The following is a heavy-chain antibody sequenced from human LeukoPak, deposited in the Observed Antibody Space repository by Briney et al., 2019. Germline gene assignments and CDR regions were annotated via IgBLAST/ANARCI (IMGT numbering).Heavy chain of an antibody. Sequence: KSGESLKISCKGSGYSFTFYWIGWVRQMPGKGLEWMGIIWPSDSDSRYSPSFQGHVTISADKSLSTAYLEWSSLRVSDTAIYYCARQGKWSPAQYAFDIWGQGTMVTVSS. D-gene: IGHD2-15*01. CDR2: IWPSDSDS. CDR1: GYSFTFYW. CDR3: ARQGKWSPAQYAFDI. J-gene: IGHJ3*02. V-gene: IGHV5-51*01.